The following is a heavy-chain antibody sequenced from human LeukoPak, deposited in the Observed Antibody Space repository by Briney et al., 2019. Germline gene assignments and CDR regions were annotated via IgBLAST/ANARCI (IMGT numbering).Heavy chain of an antibody. J-gene: IGHJ4*02. V-gene: IGHV1-24*01. CDR2: FDPEDGET. D-gene: IGHD6-19*01. Sequence: GASVKVSCKVSGYTLTELSMHWVRQAPGKGLEWMGGFDPEDGETIYAQKFQGRVTMTEDISTDTAYMELSSLRSEDTAVYYCATASHIAVAGFRLKGVSDYWGQGTLVTVSS. CDR1: GYTLTELS. CDR3: ATASHIAVAGFRLKGVSDY.